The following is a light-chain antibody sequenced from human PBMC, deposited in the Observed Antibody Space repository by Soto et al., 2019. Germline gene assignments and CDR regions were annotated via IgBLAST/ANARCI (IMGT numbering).Light chain of an antibody. J-gene: IGKJ1*01. Sequence: SQRSRTTSSLSASVGDRVTITCRASQSVNSHLNWYQHQPGKAPKLLIYAASRLRSGVPSRFSGSGSGADFTLTISSLQPEDFATYYCQQTYDTPWPFGHGSNVDIK. CDR3: QQTYDTPWP. CDR1: QSVNSH. CDR2: AAS. V-gene: IGKV1-39*01.